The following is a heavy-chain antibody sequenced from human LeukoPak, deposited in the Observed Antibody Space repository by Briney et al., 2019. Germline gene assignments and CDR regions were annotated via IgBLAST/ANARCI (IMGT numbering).Heavy chain of an antibody. CDR3: ARDAGFGSNSVFDI. J-gene: IGHJ3*02. V-gene: IGHV3-7*01. CDR2: IKQDGSEK. D-gene: IGHD2-15*01. CDR1: RFTFSSYS. Sequence: GGSLRLSCAASRFTFSSYSMNWVRQAPGKGLEWVANIKQDGSEKYYVDSVKGRFTISRDNAKNSLYLQMNSLRAEDTSVFYCARDAGFGSNSVFDIWGQGTMVTVSS.